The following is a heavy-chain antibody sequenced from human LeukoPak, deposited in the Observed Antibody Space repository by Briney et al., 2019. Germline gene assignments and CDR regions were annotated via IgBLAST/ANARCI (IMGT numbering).Heavy chain of an antibody. Sequence: ASVKVSCKVSGYTLTELSMHWVRQAPGKGLEWMGGFDPEDGETIYAQKFQGRVTMTEDTSTDTAYMELSSLRSEDTAVYYCATNMGYYYDSSGYYYASPFDYWGQGTLVTVSS. V-gene: IGHV1-24*01. D-gene: IGHD3-22*01. CDR3: ATNMGYYYDSSGYYYASPFDY. CDR2: FDPEDGET. J-gene: IGHJ4*02. CDR1: GYTLTELS.